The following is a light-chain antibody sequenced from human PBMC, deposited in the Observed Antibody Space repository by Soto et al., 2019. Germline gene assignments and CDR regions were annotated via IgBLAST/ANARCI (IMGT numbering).Light chain of an antibody. V-gene: IGLV2-23*01. Sequence: QSALTQPASVSGSPEQSITISCTGTSSDVGSYNLVSWYQQHPGKAPKVMIYEATKRPSGVSNRFSGSKSGNTASLTISGLQAEDEADYYCAAWDDSLSRVVFGGGTKLTVL. CDR3: AAWDDSLSRVV. J-gene: IGLJ2*01. CDR2: EAT. CDR1: SSDVGSYNL.